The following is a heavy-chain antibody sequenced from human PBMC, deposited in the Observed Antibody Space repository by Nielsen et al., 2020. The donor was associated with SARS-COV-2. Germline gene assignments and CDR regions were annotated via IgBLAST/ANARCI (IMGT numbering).Heavy chain of an antibody. CDR3: AREPGTVLRFLEWLPPNSYYGMDV. Sequence: VRQAPGKGLEWVSSISSSSSYIYYADSVKGRFTISRDNAKNSLYLQMNSLRAEDTAVYYCAREPGTVLRFLEWLPPNSYYGMDVWGQGTTVTVS. V-gene: IGHV3-21*01. J-gene: IGHJ6*02. CDR2: ISSSSSYI. D-gene: IGHD3-3*01.